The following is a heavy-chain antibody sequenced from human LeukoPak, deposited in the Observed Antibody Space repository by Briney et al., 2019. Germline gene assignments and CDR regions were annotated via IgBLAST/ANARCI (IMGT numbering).Heavy chain of an antibody. CDR3: AKVSAWAMVGATYFDY. V-gene: IGHV3-23*01. CDR2: ISVNSGST. CDR1: GFTFSSYA. J-gene: IGHJ4*02. D-gene: IGHD1-26*01. Sequence: PGGSLRLSCAASGFTFSSYAMSWVRQAPGKGLEWVSSISVNSGSTYYADSVKGRFTISRDNSKNTVYLQMNSLRAEDTAVYYCAKVSAWAMVGATYFDYWGQGTLVTVSS.